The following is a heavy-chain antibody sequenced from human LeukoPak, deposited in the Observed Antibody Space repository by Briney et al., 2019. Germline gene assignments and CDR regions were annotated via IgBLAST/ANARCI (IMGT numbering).Heavy chain of an antibody. J-gene: IGHJ4*02. CDR2: IWYDGSNK. D-gene: IGHD3-9*01. Sequence: PGRSLRLSCAASGFTFSSYGRHWVRQAPGKGLEWVAVIWYDGSNKYYADSVKGRFTISRDNSKNTLYLQMNSLRAGDTAVYYCARGDILPTPFRGLDYWGQGTLVTVSS. CDR1: GFTFSSYG. CDR3: ARGDILPTPFRGLDY. V-gene: IGHV3-33*01.